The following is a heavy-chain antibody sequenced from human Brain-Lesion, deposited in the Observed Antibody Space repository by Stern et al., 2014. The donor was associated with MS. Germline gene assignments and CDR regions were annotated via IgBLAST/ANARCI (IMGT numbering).Heavy chain of an antibody. V-gene: IGHV5-51*01. Sequence: EVQLGESGAEVEKPGESLKISCKGSGYRLTSSGIGWVRQMHGKGLEWRGIIWPGDSDTRYSPSFQVQVTISADKSISTAYLQWSSLQASDTAMYYCARRGDSSSSGFDYWGQGTLVIVSS. CDR1: GYRLTSSG. D-gene: IGHD6-6*01. J-gene: IGHJ4*02. CDR3: ARRGDSSSSGFDY. CDR2: IWPGDSDT.